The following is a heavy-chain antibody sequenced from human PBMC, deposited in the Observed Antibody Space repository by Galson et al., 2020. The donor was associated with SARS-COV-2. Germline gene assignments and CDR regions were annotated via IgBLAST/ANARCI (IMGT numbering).Heavy chain of an antibody. D-gene: IGHD1-26*01. Sequence: SETLSLTCTVSGGSINSGSYYWSWIRQPAGKGLEWIGRIYTSGSSNYNPSLKSRVTISLDTSKNQFSLRLSSVTAADPAVYYWARDSRWGLYFDYWGQGTLVTVSS. V-gene: IGHV4-61*02. CDR2: IYTSGSS. J-gene: IGHJ4*02. CDR3: ARDSRWGLYFDY. CDR1: GGSINSGSYY.